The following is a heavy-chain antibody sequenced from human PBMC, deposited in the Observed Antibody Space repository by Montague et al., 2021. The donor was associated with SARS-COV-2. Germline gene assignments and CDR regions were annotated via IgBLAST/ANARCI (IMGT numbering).Heavy chain of an antibody. CDR2: IFWNYDK. V-gene: IGHV2-5*01. D-gene: IGHD7-27*01. J-gene: IGHJ4*02. Sequence: PALVKPTQTLTLICTFSGFSLISDGVGVGWIRQPPGKALEWLALIFWNYDKRYTSSLKNRLTVTKDTSKNQVVLTMTNMGPLDTGTYYCAHSLLFSSLGDLDSGGQGNMVTVAS. CDR1: GFSLISDGVG. CDR3: AHSLLFSSLGDLDS.